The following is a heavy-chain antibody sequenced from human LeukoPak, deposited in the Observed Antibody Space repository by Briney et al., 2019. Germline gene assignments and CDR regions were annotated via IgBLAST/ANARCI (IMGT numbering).Heavy chain of an antibody. CDR1: GYSFSSSW. J-gene: IGHJ4*02. Sequence: GESLKISCKGSGYSFSSSWIGWVRQMPGKGLEWMGIIYPGASDTRYSPSFQGQVTISVDKSITTAYLQWSSLKASDTAMYYCARDMAAAGTDVFDYWGQGTLVTVSS. V-gene: IGHV5-51*01. CDR3: ARDMAAAGTDVFDY. D-gene: IGHD6-13*01. CDR2: IYPGASDT.